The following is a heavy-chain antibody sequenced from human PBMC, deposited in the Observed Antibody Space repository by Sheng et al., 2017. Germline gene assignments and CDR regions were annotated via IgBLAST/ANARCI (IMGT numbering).Heavy chain of an antibody. CDR3: AREWYSGYDFIDY. CDR2: IYHSGST. D-gene: IGHD5-12*01. CDR1: GYSISSGYY. V-gene: IGHV4-38-2*02. J-gene: IGHJ4*02. Sequence: QVQLQESGPGLVKPSETLSLTCAVSGYSISSGYYWGWIRQPPGKGLEWIGSIYHSGSTYYNPSLKSRVTISVDTSKNQFSLKLSSVTAADTAVYYCAREWYSGYDFIDYWGQGTLVTVSS.